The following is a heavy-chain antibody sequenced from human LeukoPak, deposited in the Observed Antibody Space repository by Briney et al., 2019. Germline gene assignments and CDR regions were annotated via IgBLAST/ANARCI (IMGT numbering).Heavy chain of an antibody. Sequence: SETLSLTCAVYGGSFSGYYWSWIRQPPGKGLEWIGEINHSGSTNYNPSLKSRVTISVDTSKNQFSLKLSSVTAADTAVYYCARGLSAVAGKGYWGQGTPVTVSS. CDR2: INHSGST. CDR1: GGSFSGYY. D-gene: IGHD6-19*01. J-gene: IGHJ4*02. V-gene: IGHV4-34*01. CDR3: ARGLSAVAGKGY.